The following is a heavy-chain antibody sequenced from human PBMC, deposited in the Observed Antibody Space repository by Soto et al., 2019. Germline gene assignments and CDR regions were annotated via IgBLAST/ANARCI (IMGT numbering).Heavy chain of an antibody. D-gene: IGHD1-26*01. CDR3: ARDDSGFSGSHYIDYFNY. V-gene: IGHV1-3*01. Sequence: ASVKLSCKASGYTFTSYAMHLVRQAPGQRLEWMGWINAGNGNTKYSQKFQGRVTFTRDTSAGTVYMQLSSLTSEDTAVYYCARDDSGFSGSHYIDYFNYWGQGALVTVSS. CDR1: GYTFTSYA. J-gene: IGHJ4*02. CDR2: INAGNGNT.